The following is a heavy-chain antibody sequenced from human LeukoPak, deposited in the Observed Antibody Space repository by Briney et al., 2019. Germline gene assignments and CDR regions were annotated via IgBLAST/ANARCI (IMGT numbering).Heavy chain of an antibody. CDR1: GFTFSSYG. Sequence: GGSLRLSCAACGFTFSSYGMHWLRPAPGKGLDGVAFIRYDGSNKYYADSVKGRFTISRDNSKNTLYLQMNSLRAEDTAVYYCAKDRTYYGAGSQYGMDVWGQGTTVTVSS. CDR2: IRYDGSNK. D-gene: IGHD3-10*01. CDR3: AKDRTYYGAGSQYGMDV. J-gene: IGHJ6*02. V-gene: IGHV3-30*02.